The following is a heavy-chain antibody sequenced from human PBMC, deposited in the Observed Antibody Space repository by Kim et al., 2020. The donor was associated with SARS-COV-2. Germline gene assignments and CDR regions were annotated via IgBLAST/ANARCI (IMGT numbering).Heavy chain of an antibody. CDR2: INSDGSST. D-gene: IGHD3-16*02. Sequence: GGSLILSCAASGFTFSSYWMHWVRQAPGKGLEWVSRINSDGSSTSYADSVKGRFTISRDNAKNTLYLQMNSLRAEDTAVYYCASGVGSLVLWGQGTTVTVSS. V-gene: IGHV3-74*01. J-gene: IGHJ6*02. CDR3: ASGVGSLVL. CDR1: GFTFSSYW.